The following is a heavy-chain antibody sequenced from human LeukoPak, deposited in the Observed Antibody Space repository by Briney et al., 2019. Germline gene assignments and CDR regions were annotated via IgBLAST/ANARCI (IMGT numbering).Heavy chain of an antibody. CDR3: ASVEVGDFDI. J-gene: IGHJ3*02. CDR1: GVSISSNY. Sequence: SETLSLTCTVSGVSISSNYWSWIRQPPGKGLEWIGYIYYSGSTNFNPSLKSRVTMSLDTSKNQFSLKLSSVTAADTAVYYCASVEVGDFDIWGQGTVVPVSS. D-gene: IGHD3-3*01. V-gene: IGHV4-59*08. CDR2: IYYSGST.